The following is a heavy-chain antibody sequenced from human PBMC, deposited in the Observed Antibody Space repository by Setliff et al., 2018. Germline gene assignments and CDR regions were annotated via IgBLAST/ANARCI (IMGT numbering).Heavy chain of an antibody. CDR1: GVSISDGRF. J-gene: IGHJ4*02. Sequence: SETLSLTCAVSGVSISDGRFWGWIRQPPGKGLEWIGSIDRTGNRYYNSPLRSRVTLSIDMSRNEFSLELRSMTAADTAMYYCARRDEYLQFREFFDFWGQGILVTVSS. D-gene: IGHD3-10*01. CDR3: ARRDEYLQFREFFDF. CDR2: IDRTGNR. V-gene: IGHV4-38-2*01.